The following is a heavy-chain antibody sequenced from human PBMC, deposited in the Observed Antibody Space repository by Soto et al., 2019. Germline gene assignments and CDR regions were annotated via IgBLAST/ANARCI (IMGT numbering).Heavy chain of an antibody. Sequence: GGSLRLSCAASGFTFSNAWMSWVRQAPGKGLEWVGRIKSKTDGGTTDYAAPVKGRFTISRDDSKNTLYLQMNSLKTEDTAVYYCTTERKYYSNWFDPWGQGTLVTVSS. V-gene: IGHV3-15*01. J-gene: IGHJ5*02. CDR3: TTERKYYSNWFDP. CDR2: IKSKTDGGTT. D-gene: IGHD3-10*01. CDR1: GFTFSNAW.